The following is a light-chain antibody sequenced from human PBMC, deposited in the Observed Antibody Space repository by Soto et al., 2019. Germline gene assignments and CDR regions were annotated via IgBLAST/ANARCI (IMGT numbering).Light chain of an antibody. V-gene: IGLV2-14*01. J-gene: IGLJ1*01. CDR3: SSYTPTRGLV. Sequence: QSVLTQPASVSGSPGQSITISCTGTSSDVGGYNYVSWYQQHPGKAPKLMIYEVSNRPSGVSNRFSGSKPGNTASLTISGLQAEDEADYYCSSYTPTRGLVFGSGTKVTVL. CDR1: SSDVGGYNY. CDR2: EVS.